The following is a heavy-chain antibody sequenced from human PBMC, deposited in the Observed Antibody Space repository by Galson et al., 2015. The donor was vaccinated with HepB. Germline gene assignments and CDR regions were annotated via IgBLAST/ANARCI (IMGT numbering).Heavy chain of an antibody. CDR1: GFTFSNYA. Sequence: SLRLSCAASGFTFSNYAMHWVRQAPGKGLEWVAVISYDGNNEYYGDSLKGRFSISRDDLKKTLYLQMDSLRPEDTAVYYCARDASYFDWFYTWGQGTLVTVSS. CDR2: ISYDGNNE. J-gene: IGHJ5*02. V-gene: IGHV3-30*03. D-gene: IGHD3-9*01. CDR3: ARDASYFDWFYT.